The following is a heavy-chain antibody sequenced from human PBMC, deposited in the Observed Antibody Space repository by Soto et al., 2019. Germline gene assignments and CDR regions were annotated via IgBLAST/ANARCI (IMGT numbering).Heavy chain of an antibody. J-gene: IGHJ4*02. CDR1: GYGFTTDG. Sequence: QVHLVQSGAEVKKPGASVKVSCKGSGYGFTTDGITWVRQAPGQGLAWMAWISAHNGNTNYAQKLQGRVTVTIDTSTSTAYMELRSLRSDATAVYYCARGSYVDYWGQGALVTVSS. V-gene: IGHV1-18*01. CDR3: ARGSYVDY. D-gene: IGHD3-10*01. CDR2: ISAHNGNT.